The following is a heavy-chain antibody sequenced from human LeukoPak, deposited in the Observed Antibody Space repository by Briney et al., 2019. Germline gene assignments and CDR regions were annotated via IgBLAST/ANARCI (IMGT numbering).Heavy chain of an antibody. D-gene: IGHD2-2*02. CDR1: GGSFSGYY. V-gene: IGHV4-34*01. Sequence: SETLSLTCAVYGGSFSGYYWSWIRQPPGKGLEWIGEINHSGSTNYNPSLKSRVTTSVDTSKNQFSLKLSSVTAADTAVYYCARVGYCSSTSCYTEYYFDYWGQGTLVTVSS. J-gene: IGHJ4*02. CDR2: INHSGST. CDR3: ARVGYCSSTSCYTEYYFDY.